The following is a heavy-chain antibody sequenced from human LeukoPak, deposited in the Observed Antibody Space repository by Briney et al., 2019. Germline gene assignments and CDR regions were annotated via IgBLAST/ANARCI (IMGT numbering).Heavy chain of an antibody. D-gene: IGHD3-22*01. J-gene: IGHJ4*02. V-gene: IGHV4-30-4*08. CDR3: ARDRGHYYDSSELGY. CDR2: IYYSGST. Sequence: SETLSLTCTVSGGSISSGDYYWSWIRQPPGKGLEWIGYIYYSGSTYYNPSLKSRVTISVDTSKNQFSLKLSSVTAADTAVYYCARDRGHYYDSSELGYWGQGTLVTVSS. CDR1: GGSISSGDYY.